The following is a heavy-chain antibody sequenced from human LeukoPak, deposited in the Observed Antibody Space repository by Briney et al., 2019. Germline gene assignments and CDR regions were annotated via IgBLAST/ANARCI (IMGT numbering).Heavy chain of an antibody. Sequence: LSLTCTVSGGSISSGGYYWSWIRQHPGKGLEWIGYIYYSGSTYYNPSLKSRVTISVDTSKNQFSLKLSSVTAADTAVYYCASGTYSSSSNWFDPWGQGTLVTVSS. D-gene: IGHD6-6*01. CDR1: GGSISSGGYY. CDR3: ASGTYSSSSNWFDP. J-gene: IGHJ5*02. V-gene: IGHV4-31*03. CDR2: IYYSGST.